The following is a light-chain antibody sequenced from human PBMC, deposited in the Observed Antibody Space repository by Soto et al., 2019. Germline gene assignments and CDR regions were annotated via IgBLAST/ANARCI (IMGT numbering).Light chain of an antibody. J-gene: IGLJ1*01. CDR2: EGS. Sequence: QSALTQPASVSGSPGQSITISCTRTSSDVGTYNLVSWYQQHPGKAPKLMIYEGSKRPSGVSNRFSGSKSGNTASLTISGLQAEDEADYYCCAYADTSTYVFGTGTKLTVL. CDR3: CAYADTSTYV. V-gene: IGLV2-23*01. CDR1: SSDVGTYNL.